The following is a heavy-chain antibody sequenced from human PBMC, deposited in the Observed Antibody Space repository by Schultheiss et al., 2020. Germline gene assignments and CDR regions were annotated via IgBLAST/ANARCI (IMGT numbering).Heavy chain of an antibody. CDR1: GGSISSYY. V-gene: IGHV4-59*01. CDR3: ARGYSSGWYVVDY. D-gene: IGHD6-19*01. J-gene: IGHJ4*02. Sequence: SETLSLTCTVSGGSISSYYWSWIRQPPGKGLEWIGYIYYSGSTYYNPSLKSRVTISVDTSKNQFSLKLSSVTAADTAVYYCARGYSSGWYVVDYWGQGTLVTVSS. CDR2: IYYSGST.